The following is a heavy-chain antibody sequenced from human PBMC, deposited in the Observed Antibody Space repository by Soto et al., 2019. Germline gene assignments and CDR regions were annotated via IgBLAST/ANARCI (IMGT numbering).Heavy chain of an antibody. CDR1: GGTFSSYA. J-gene: IGHJ4*02. CDR2: IIPIFGTA. CDR3: ASLAIDYGDYVPFDY. V-gene: IGHV1-69*13. D-gene: IGHD4-17*01. Sequence: ASVKVSCKASGGTFSSYAISWVRQAPGQGLEWMGGIIPIFGTANYAQKFQGRVTITADESTSTAYMELSSLRSEDTAVYYCASLAIDYGDYVPFDYWGQGTLVTVSS.